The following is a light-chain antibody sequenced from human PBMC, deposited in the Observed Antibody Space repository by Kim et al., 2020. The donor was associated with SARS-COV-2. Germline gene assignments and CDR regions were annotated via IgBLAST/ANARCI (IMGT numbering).Light chain of an antibody. CDR3: QQYYSSPYT. CDR2: RAS. CDR1: QSVLYSSNNKNY. V-gene: IGKV4-1*01. J-gene: IGKJ2*01. Sequence: DIVMTQSPDSLAVSLGERATINCKSSQSVLYSSNNKNYFAWYQQKPGQPPKLLISRASTRDSGVPDRFSGSGSGTDFTLSISRLQAEDVAVYYCQQYYSSPYTFGQGTKLEI.